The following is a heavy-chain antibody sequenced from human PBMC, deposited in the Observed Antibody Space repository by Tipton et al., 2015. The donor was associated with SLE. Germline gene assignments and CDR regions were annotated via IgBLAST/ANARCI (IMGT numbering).Heavy chain of an antibody. Sequence: TLSLTCTVSGGSISSSSYYWGWIRQPPGKGLEWIGSIYYSGSTHYTPSLQSRVSMSIDTSKNQFSLRLRSLTAADTAIYYCARVTGHSSGWYGWVDYWGQGTLVTASS. J-gene: IGHJ4*02. CDR3: ARVTGHSSGWYGWVDY. D-gene: IGHD6-19*01. CDR2: IYYSGST. CDR1: GGSISSSSYY. V-gene: IGHV4-39*07.